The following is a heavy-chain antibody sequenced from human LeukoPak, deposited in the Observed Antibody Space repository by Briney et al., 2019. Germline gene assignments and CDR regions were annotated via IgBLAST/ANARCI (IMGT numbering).Heavy chain of an antibody. CDR2: INHSGST. D-gene: IGHD3-10*01. CDR1: GGSFSGYY. J-gene: IGHJ5*02. CDR3: ARVPFPYYGSGSYYPSLLNWFDP. Sequence: SETLSLTCAVYGGSFSGYYWSWIRQPPGKGLEWIGEINHSGSTNYNPSLKSRVTISVDTSKNQFSLKLSSVTAADTAVYYCARVPFPYYGSGSYYPSLLNWFDPWGQGTLVTVSS. V-gene: IGHV4-34*01.